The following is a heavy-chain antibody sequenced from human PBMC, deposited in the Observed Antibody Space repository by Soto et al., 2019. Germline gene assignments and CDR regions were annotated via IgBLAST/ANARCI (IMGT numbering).Heavy chain of an antibody. Sequence: PGGSLRLSCAASGFTFSSYGMHWVRQAPGKGLEWVAVIWYDGSNKYYADSVKGRFTISRDNSKNTLYLQMNSLGAEDTAVYYCARDPGYDWQPFDYWGQGTLVTVSS. CDR1: GFTFSSYG. CDR2: IWYDGSNK. V-gene: IGHV3-33*01. CDR3: ARDPGYDWQPFDY. D-gene: IGHD3-22*01. J-gene: IGHJ4*02.